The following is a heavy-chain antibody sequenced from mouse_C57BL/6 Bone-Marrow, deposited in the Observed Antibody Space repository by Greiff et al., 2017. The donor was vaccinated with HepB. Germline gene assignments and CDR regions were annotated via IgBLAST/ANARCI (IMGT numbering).Heavy chain of an antibody. Sequence: QVQLQQSGAELARPGASVKLSCKASGYTFTSYGMSWVKQRTGQGLEWIGEIYPTNGNTYYNEKFKGKATLTADKSSSTAYMELRSLTSEDSAVYFCAMLSGFAYWGQGTLVTVSA. J-gene: IGHJ3*01. CDR2: IYPTNGNT. V-gene: IGHV1-81*01. CDR3: AMLSGFAY. CDR1: GYTFTSYG.